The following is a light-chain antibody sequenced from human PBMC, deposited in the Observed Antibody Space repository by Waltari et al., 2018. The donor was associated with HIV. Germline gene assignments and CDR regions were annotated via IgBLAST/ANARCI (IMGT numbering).Light chain of an antibody. CDR1: SSDVGSYNY. Sequence: QSSLTQPRSVSGSPGQSVTISCSGTSSDVGSYNYVSWCQQHPGKAPKVMIYDVSKRPSGVPDRFSGSKSGKTASLTISGLQAEDEADYYCCSYAGMYTWVFGGGTKLTVL. V-gene: IGLV2-11*01. J-gene: IGLJ3*02. CDR2: DVS. CDR3: CSYAGMYTWV.